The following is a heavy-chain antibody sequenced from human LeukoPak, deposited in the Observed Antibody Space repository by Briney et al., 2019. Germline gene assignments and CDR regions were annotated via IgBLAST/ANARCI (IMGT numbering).Heavy chain of an antibody. CDR2: IKQDGSEK. CDR1: GFTFSSYW. V-gene: IGHV3-7*01. J-gene: IGHJ4*02. D-gene: IGHD1-26*01. CDR3: ARGGGRGVFDY. Sequence: GGSLRLSCAASGFTFSSYWMSWVRQAPGKGLEWVANIKQDGSEKYYVDSFKGRFTISRDNAKNSLYLEMNSLIAEDTAVYYCARGGGRGVFDYWGQGTLVTVSS.